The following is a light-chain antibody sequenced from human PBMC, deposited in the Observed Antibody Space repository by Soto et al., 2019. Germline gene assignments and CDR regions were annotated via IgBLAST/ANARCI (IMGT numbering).Light chain of an antibody. Sequence: EIVLTQSPGTLPLSPGERATLSCRASQSFAGSSLAWYQQKPGQAPRLLIYGTSTRATGIPDRFSGSGSGTDFTLTISRLQPEDFAVYDCHQYDESPQWAFGQGTRVEIK. CDR3: HQYDESPQWA. CDR2: GTS. CDR1: QSFAGSS. J-gene: IGKJ1*01. V-gene: IGKV3-20*01.